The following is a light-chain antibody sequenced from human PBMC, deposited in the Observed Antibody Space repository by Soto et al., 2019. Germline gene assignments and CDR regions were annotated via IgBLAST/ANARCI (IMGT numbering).Light chain of an antibody. Sequence: DIQLTQSPSFLSASVGDRVTITCRASQGISSYLAWYQQKPGKAPKLLIYAASTLQSGVPSRFRGSGSGTEFTLTISSLQPEDFETYYCQQINSYPITLAQGTRLEIK. V-gene: IGKV1-9*01. CDR3: QQINSYPIT. J-gene: IGKJ5*01. CDR2: AAS. CDR1: QGISSY.